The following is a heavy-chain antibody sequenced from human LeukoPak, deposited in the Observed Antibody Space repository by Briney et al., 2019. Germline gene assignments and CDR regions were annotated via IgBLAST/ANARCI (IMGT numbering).Heavy chain of an antibody. CDR3: ARDPGYCSGGSCYVGSFDY. J-gene: IGHJ4*02. CDR1: GFTFSSYW. V-gene: IGHV3-7*01. CDR2: IKQDGSEK. Sequence: GGSLRLSCAASGFTFSSYWMSWVRQAPGKGLEWVANIKQDGSEKYYVDSVKGRFTISRDNAKNSLYLQMNSLRAEDTAVYYCARDPGYCSGGSCYVGSFDYWGQGTLVTVSS. D-gene: IGHD2-15*01.